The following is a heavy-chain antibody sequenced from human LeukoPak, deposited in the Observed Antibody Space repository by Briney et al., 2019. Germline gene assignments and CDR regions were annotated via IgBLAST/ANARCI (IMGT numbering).Heavy chain of an antibody. J-gene: IGHJ4*02. Sequence: SETLSLTCTVSGGSISSSSYYWGWIRQPPGKGREWIGSIYYSGSTYYNPSLKSRVTISVDTSKNQFSLKLSSVTAADTAVYYCARAKYGSGYYFDYWGQGTLVTVSS. CDR1: GGSISSSSYY. D-gene: IGHD3-10*01. V-gene: IGHV4-39*01. CDR2: IYYSGST. CDR3: ARAKYGSGYYFDY.